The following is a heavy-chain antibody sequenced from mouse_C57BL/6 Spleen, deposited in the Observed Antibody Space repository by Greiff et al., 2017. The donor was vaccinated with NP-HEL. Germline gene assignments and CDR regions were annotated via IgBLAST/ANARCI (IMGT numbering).Heavy chain of an antibody. CDR3: ARWGTVMDY. CDR1: GYAFSSSW. CDR2: IYPGDGDT. Sequence: VKLMESGPELVKPGASVKISCKASGYAFSSSWMNWVKQRPGKGLEWIGRIYPGDGDTNYNGKFKGKATLTADKSSSTAYMQLSSLTSEDSAVYFCARWGTVMDYWGQGTSVTGSS. D-gene: IGHD1-1*01. J-gene: IGHJ4*01. V-gene: IGHV1-82*01.